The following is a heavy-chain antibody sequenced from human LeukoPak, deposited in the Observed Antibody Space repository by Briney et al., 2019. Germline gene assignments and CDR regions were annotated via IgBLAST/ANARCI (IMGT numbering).Heavy chain of an antibody. J-gene: IGHJ4*02. Sequence: GGSLRLSCAASGFTVSSNYMSWVRQAPGKGLEWVSVIYSGGSTYYADSVKGRFTISRDNSKNTLYLQMNSLRAEDTAVYYCARSADGGFYYFDYWGQGTLVTVSS. CDR1: GFTVSSNY. CDR3: ARSADGGFYYFDY. CDR2: IYSGGST. D-gene: IGHD3-16*01. V-gene: IGHV3-66*01.